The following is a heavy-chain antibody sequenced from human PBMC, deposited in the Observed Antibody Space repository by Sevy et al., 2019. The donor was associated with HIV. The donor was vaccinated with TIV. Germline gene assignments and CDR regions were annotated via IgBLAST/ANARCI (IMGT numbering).Heavy chain of an antibody. Sequence: ASVKVSCKASGDTFSTYGLSWVRQAPGQGLEWMGGIIPIFGTPNYARKFQGRVTITADESASTAYMELSSLRSEDTALYYCAREGGVATTGDNDAFDIWGHGTLVTVSS. CDR1: GDTFSTYG. J-gene: IGHJ3*02. V-gene: IGHV1-69*13. CDR3: AREGGVATTGDNDAFDI. D-gene: IGHD7-27*01. CDR2: IIPIFGTP.